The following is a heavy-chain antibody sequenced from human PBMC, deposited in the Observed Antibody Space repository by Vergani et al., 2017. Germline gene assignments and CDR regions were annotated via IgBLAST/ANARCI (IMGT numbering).Heavy chain of an antibody. J-gene: IGHJ5*02. V-gene: IGHV4-34*01. CDR3: TRCTPPDLIVVVPAAMSWFDP. D-gene: IGHD2-2*01. CDR1: GGSFSGYY. CDR2: INHSGST. Sequence: QVQLQQWGAGLLKPSETLSLTCAVYGGSFSGYYWSWIRQPPGKGLEWIGEINHSGSTNYNPSLKSRVTISVDTSKKPLSLKMSSVTAADTAVYYWTRCTPPDLIVVVPAAMSWFDPWGQGTLVTVSS.